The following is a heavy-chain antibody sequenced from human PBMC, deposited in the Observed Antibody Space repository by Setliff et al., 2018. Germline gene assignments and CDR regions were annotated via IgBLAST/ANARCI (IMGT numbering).Heavy chain of an antibody. V-gene: IGHV4-34*01. CDR1: GGPLSGFS. CDR3: ARPSGTGWPSPSYYFDY. J-gene: IGHJ4*02. D-gene: IGHD6-19*01. Sequence: PSETLSLTCTVYGGPLSGFSWNWIRQSPGGGLEWIGEITDTGRTKYIPSLKSRVTISVDTSKNQFSLKLSFVTAADTAVYYCARPSGTGWPSPSYYFDYWGQGTQVTVSS. CDR2: ITDTGRT.